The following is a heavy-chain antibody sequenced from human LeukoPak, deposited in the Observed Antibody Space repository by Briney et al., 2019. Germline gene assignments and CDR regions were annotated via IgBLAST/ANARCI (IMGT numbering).Heavy chain of an antibody. CDR3: ARDRENGKWDAFDI. CDR2: ISSSSSYI. Sequence: PGGSLRLSCAASGFTLSSSSMNWVRQAPGKGLEWVSSISSSSSYIYYADSVKGRFTISRDNAKNSLYLQMNSLRAEDTAVYYCARDRENGKWDAFDIWGQGTMVTVSS. J-gene: IGHJ3*02. D-gene: IGHD2-8*01. CDR1: GFTLSSSS. V-gene: IGHV3-21*01.